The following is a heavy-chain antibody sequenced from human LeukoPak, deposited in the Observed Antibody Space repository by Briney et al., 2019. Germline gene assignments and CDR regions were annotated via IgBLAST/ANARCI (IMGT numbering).Heavy chain of an antibody. CDR1: GYSFTSYR. V-gene: IGHV5-51*01. Sequence: GESPNISCKGSGYSFTSYRIGCLRQIPGKRLECMGIIYPGDSATNYSPSFQGQVTISADKSISTAYLQWSSLKTSDTARYSCARSHLKQPYAWYFDLWGRGTLVTVSS. D-gene: IGHD6-13*01. CDR2: IYPGDSAT. CDR3: ARSHLKQPYAWYFDL. J-gene: IGHJ2*01.